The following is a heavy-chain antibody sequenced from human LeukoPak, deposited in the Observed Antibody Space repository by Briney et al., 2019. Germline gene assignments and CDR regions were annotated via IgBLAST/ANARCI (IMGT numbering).Heavy chain of an antibody. V-gene: IGHV3-21*01. CDR2: ITSSSSYI. CDR3: ARAGEDSCGYYSH. D-gene: IGHD3-22*01. CDR1: GFTFSSYN. Sequence: GGSLRLSCAASGFTFSSYNMNWVRQAPGKGLEWVSSITSSSSYIYYADSVKGRFTISRDNAKNSLYLQMNSLRAEDTAVYYCARAGEDSCGYYSHWGQGTRVTVSS. J-gene: IGHJ4*02.